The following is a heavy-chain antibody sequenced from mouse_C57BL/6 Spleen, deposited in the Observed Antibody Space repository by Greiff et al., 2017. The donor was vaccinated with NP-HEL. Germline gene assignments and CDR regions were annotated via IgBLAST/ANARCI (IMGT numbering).Heavy chain of an antibody. CDR3: ARGIYDYGPFAY. J-gene: IGHJ3*01. CDR1: GFTFSSYA. D-gene: IGHD2-4*01. CDR2: ISDGGSYT. Sequence: EVMLVESGGGLVKPGGSLKLSCAASGFTFSSYAMSWVRQTPEKRLEWVATISDGGSYTYYPDNVKGRFTISRDNAKNNLYLQMSHLKSEDTAMYYFARGIYDYGPFAYWGQGTLVTVSA. V-gene: IGHV5-4*03.